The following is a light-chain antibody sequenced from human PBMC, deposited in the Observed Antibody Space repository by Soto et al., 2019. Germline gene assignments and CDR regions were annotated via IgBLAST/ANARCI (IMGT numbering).Light chain of an antibody. Sequence: DIQMTQSPSSLSTSVGDRVTITCRASERISNYLNWYQQRPGRVPKFLIYAASRSQSGVPPRFSGSGSGTDFTLTISSLQPEDFATYYCLQSYITPWTFGQGTKVEI. V-gene: IGKV1-39*01. CDR1: ERISNY. CDR2: AAS. J-gene: IGKJ1*01. CDR3: LQSYITPWT.